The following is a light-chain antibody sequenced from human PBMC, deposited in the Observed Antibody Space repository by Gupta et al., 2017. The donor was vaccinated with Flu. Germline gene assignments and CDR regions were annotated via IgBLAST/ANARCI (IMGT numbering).Light chain of an antibody. Sequence: QYVLTQPPSASETPGQRVTISCSGSNSNIGSNVVNWYQQLPGTAPKLLIYNNNQRPSGVPDRFSGSKSGTSASLAISGLQSEDEADYYCAAWDDSLSDPTSYVFGTGTKVTVL. J-gene: IGLJ1*01. CDR1: NSNIGSNV. V-gene: IGLV1-44*01. CDR3: AAWDDSLSDPTSYV. CDR2: NNN.